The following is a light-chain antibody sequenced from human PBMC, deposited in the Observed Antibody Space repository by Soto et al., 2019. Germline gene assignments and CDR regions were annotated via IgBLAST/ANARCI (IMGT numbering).Light chain of an antibody. Sequence: EIVLTQSPATLSLSPGSRGTLSCRASQSVSSYSLAWYQKKPGQAPRLLIYGASSRAAGIPDRFSGSGSGTDFTLTTSGLEPEDFAVYYGQQYGSSLTWTVGQWNKVEIK. V-gene: IGKV3-20*01. CDR2: GAS. CDR1: QSVSSYS. CDR3: QQYGSSLTWT. J-gene: IGKJ1*01.